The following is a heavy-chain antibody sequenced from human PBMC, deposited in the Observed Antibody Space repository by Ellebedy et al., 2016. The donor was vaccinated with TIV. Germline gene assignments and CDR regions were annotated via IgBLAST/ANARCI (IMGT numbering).Heavy chain of an antibody. V-gene: IGHV5-51*01. D-gene: IGHD4-17*01. Sequence: RESLKISCKASGYSFTKYWIGWVRQMPGKGLEWMGIIYPGDSDIRYSPSFQGHVTISADRAITTAFLHWSSLQASDSAMYFCARYDDYDEFDVWGQGTLVIVSS. J-gene: IGHJ4*02. CDR2: IYPGDSDI. CDR3: ARYDDYDEFDV. CDR1: GYSFTKYW.